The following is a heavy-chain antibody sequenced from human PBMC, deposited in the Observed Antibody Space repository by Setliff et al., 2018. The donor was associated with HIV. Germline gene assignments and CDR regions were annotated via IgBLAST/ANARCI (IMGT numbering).Heavy chain of an antibody. J-gene: IGHJ4*02. CDR2: IYYSGST. Sequence: SETLSLTCTVSGGSISSGGYYWSWIRQHPGKGLEWIGYIYYSGSTSYNPSLKSRVTISVDTSTSTASLELRSLRSDDTAVYYCARDRIPSKWLLESDYWGQGTLVTVSS. CDR3: ARDRIPSKWLLESDY. D-gene: IGHD3-22*01. CDR1: GGSISSGGYY. V-gene: IGHV4-31*03.